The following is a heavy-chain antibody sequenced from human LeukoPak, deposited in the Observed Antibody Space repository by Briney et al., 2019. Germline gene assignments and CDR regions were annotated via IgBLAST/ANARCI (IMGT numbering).Heavy chain of an antibody. D-gene: IGHD2-2*01. Sequence: GASVKVSCKASGGTFSSYAISWVRQAPGQGLEWMGRIIPILGIANYAQKFQGRVTITADKSTSTAYMELSSLRSEDTAVYYCARDDQGLPAAKGAFDIWGQGTMVTVSS. V-gene: IGHV1-69*04. CDR3: ARDDQGLPAAKGAFDI. CDR1: GGTFSSYA. J-gene: IGHJ3*02. CDR2: IIPILGIA.